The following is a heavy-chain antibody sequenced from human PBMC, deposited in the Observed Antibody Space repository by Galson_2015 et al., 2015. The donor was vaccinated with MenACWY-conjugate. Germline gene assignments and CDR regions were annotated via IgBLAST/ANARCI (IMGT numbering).Heavy chain of an antibody. V-gene: IGHV3-7*03. D-gene: IGHD3-10*01. CDR2: IKKDGSEK. J-gene: IGHJ3*01. Sequence: SLRLSCAASEFTFNSHWMSWVRQAPGKGLEWVADIKKDGSEKYYVDSVKGRFTISRDNSKNSLYLQMNSLRAEDSAVYHCAKVRVGPRVGEDSFDLWGQGTMVIVSS. CDR3: AKVRVGPRVGEDSFDL. CDR1: EFTFNSHW.